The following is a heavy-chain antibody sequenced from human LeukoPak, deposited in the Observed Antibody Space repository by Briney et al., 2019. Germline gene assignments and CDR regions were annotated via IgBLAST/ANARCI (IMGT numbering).Heavy chain of an antibody. V-gene: IGHV1-2*04. CDR2: INPNSGGT. CDR1: GYTFTGYY. Sequence: ASVKVSCKASGYTFTGYYMHWVRQAPGQGLEWMGWINPNSGGTNYAQKFQGWVTMTRDTSISTAYMELSSLRSEDTAVYYCARRYCSSTSCHYFDYWGQGTLVTVSS. J-gene: IGHJ4*02. CDR3: ARRYCSSTSCHYFDY. D-gene: IGHD2-2*01.